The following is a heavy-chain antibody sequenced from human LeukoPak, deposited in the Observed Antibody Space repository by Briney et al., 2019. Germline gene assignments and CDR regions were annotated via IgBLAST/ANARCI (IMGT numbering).Heavy chain of an antibody. Sequence: ASVKVSCKASGYTFTGYYMHWVRQAPGQGLEWMGWINPNSGGTNFAQKFQGRVTMTRDTSISTAYMELNRLKSGDTAVYYCARGGLTKQELRQTPFDHWGQGTLVTVSS. CDR2: INPNSGGT. J-gene: IGHJ4*02. CDR1: GYTFTGYY. CDR3: ARGGLTKQELRQTPFDH. D-gene: IGHD6-13*01. V-gene: IGHV1-2*02.